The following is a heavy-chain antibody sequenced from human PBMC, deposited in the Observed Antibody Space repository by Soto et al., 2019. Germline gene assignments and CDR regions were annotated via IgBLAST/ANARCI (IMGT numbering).Heavy chain of an antibody. Sequence: NPSETLSLTCTVSGGSVSSGTYYWSWIRQPPGKGLEWIGYIYSSGSTNYNPSLKSRVTISVDTSKNHFSLKLSSVTAADTAVYYCARDRARGWYFDLWGRGTLVTVSS. CDR2: IYSSGST. J-gene: IGHJ2*01. CDR3: ARDRARGWYFDL. CDR1: GGSVSSGTYY. V-gene: IGHV4-61*03.